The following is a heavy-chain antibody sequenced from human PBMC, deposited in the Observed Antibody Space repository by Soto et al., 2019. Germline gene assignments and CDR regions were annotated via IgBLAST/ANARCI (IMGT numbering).Heavy chain of an antibody. CDR2: IYYSGST. CDR1: GGSISSGGYY. J-gene: IGHJ6*02. CDR3: ARGGYYFYSGMDV. Sequence: SETLSLTCTVSGGSISSGGYYWSWIRQHPGKGLEWIGYIYYSGSTYYNPSLKSRVTISIDTSKNQFSLKLSSVTAADTALYYCARGGYYFYSGMDVWGQGTTVTVSS. V-gene: IGHV4-31*03.